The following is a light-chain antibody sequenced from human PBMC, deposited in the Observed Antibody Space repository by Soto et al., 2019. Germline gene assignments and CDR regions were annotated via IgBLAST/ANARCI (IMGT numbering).Light chain of an antibody. CDR1: ESISSSY. CDR3: QQYGSSSYT. CDR2: AAS. J-gene: IGKJ2*01. V-gene: IGKV3-20*01. Sequence: EIVLTQSPGTLSLSPGERATLSCRASESISSSYLAWYQQKPGQAPRLLIYAASSRATGIPDRFNGSVSGTDFTLTISRLEPEDFAVYYCQQYGSSSYTFGQVTQLEIK.